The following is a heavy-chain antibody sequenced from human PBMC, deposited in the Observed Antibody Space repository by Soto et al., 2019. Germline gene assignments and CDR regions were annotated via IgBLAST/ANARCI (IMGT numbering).Heavy chain of an antibody. Sequence: SETLSLTCAVSGGSLRGHYWSWIRQSPEKGLEWIGEINHSGFTNYNPTLKSRVTISRDASKNQFSLRLSSMTAADSAVYFCARAAVKLGATLFDSWGQGTLVTAPQ. CDR1: GGSLRGHY. J-gene: IGHJ4*02. CDR3: ARAAVKLGATLFDS. V-gene: IGHV4-34*01. D-gene: IGHD1-26*01. CDR2: INHSGFT.